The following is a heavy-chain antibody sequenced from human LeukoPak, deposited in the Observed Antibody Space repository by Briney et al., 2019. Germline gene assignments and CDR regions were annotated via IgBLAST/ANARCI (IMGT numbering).Heavy chain of an antibody. D-gene: IGHD2-15*01. J-gene: IGHJ4*02. CDR2: ISSSSSYI. Sequence: GGSLRLSYAASGFTFSSYSMNWVRQAPGKGLEWVSSISSSSSYIYYADSVRGRFTISRDNAKNSLYLQMNSLRAEDTAVYYCARRLVVAGVGDYWGQGTLVTVSS. CDR1: GFTFSSYS. CDR3: ARRLVVAGVGDY. V-gene: IGHV3-21*01.